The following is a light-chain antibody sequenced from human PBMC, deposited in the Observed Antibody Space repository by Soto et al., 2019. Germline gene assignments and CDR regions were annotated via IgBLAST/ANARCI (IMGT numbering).Light chain of an antibody. Sequence: QTVVTQPASVSGSPGQSITISCTGTSSDVGGYEDVSWYQQHPGIAPKLVIYDVSNRPSGVSNRFSGSKSGNTASLTISGLQAEDEADYYCSSYTSSSTVVFGGGTKLTVL. CDR3: SSYTSSSTVV. CDR2: DVS. V-gene: IGLV2-14*01. CDR1: SSDVGGYED. J-gene: IGLJ2*01.